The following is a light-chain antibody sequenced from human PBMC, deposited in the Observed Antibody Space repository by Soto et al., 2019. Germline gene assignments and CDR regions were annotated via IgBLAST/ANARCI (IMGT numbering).Light chain of an antibody. CDR3: RSYTSSSVV. Sequence: QSALTQPASVSGSPGQSITISCTGTSSDVGGYNYVSWYQQHPGKAPKLMIYDVSNRPSGVSNRFSGSKSGNTASLTISGLQAADAADYYCRSYTSSSVVFVGGTKRTVL. J-gene: IGLJ2*01. V-gene: IGLV2-14*01. CDR2: DVS. CDR1: SSDVGGYNY.